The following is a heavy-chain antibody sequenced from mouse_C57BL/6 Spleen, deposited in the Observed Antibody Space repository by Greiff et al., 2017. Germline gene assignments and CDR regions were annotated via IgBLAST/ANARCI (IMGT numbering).Heavy chain of an antibody. CDR3: AKINYGSSLYYFDY. CDR1: GFSLTSYG. Sequence: QVQLQQSGPGLVQPSQSLSITCTVSGFSLTSYGVHWVRQSPGKGLEWLGVIWRGGSTDYNAAFMSRLSITKDNSKSQVFFKMNSLQADDTAIYYCAKINYGSSLYYFDYWGQGTTLTVSS. V-gene: IGHV2-5*01. CDR2: IWRGGST. D-gene: IGHD1-1*01. J-gene: IGHJ2*01.